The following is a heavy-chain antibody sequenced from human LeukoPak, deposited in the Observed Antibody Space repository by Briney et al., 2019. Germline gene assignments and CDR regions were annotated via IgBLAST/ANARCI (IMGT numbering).Heavy chain of an antibody. J-gene: IGHJ4*02. V-gene: IGHV3-33*05. D-gene: IGHD3-22*01. CDR2: VSYDGSDK. Sequence: GSLRLSCAASGFTFSNYDMYWVRQAPGRGLDWVAVVSYDGSDKYYADSVKGRFTISRDNSKNTLYLQMTGLRVEDTAVYYCARDSRGPDYWGQGALVTVSS. CDR3: ARDSRGPDY. CDR1: GFTFSNYD.